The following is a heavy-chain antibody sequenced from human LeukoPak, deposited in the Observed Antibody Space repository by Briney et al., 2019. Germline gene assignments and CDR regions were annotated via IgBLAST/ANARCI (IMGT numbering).Heavy chain of an antibody. V-gene: IGHV1-18*01. J-gene: IGHJ4*02. CDR3: ARDIMITFGGVIAPLDY. CDR1: GYTFTSYG. D-gene: IGHD3-16*02. Sequence: ASVKVSCKASGYTFTSYGISWVRQAPGQGLEWMGWISAYNGNTNYAQKLQGRVTMTTDTSTSTAYMELRSLRSDDTAVYYCARDIMITFGGVIAPLDYWGQGTLVTVSS. CDR2: ISAYNGNT.